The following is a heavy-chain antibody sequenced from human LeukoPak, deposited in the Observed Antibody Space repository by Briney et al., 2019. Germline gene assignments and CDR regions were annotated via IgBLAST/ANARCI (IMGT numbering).Heavy chain of an antibody. CDR1: SYTFTSYG. D-gene: IGHD1-26*01. V-gene: IGHV1-18*01. CDR3: ARSGRGTYYYFDY. CDR2: ISGSNGNT. Sequence: GASVKVSCKASSYTFTSYGICWVRQAPGQGLEWMGWISGSNGNTNYAQKLQGRVTMTTDTSTGTAYMELRSLRSDDTAVYYCARSGRGTYYYFDYWGQGTLVTVSS. J-gene: IGHJ4*02.